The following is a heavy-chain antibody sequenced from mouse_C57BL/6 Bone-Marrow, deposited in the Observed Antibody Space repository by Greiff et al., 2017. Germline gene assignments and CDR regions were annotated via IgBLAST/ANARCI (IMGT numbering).Heavy chain of an antibody. J-gene: IGHJ3*01. V-gene: IGHV1-61*01. Sequence: VQLQQPGAELVRPGSSVKLSCKASGYTFTSYWMDWVKQRPGQGLEWIGNIYPSDSETHYNQKFKDKATLTVDKSSSTAYMQLSSLTSEDSAVYDCASPRGGQLRPFAYWGQGTLVTVSA. CDR2: IYPSDSET. CDR3: ASPRGGQLRPFAY. D-gene: IGHD3-2*02. CDR1: GYTFTSYW.